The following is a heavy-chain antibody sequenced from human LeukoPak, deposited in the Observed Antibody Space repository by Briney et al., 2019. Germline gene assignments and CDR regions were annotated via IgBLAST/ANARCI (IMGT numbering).Heavy chain of an antibody. D-gene: IGHD3-10*01. CDR3: ARDRGYGSGSFYYYYYMDV. Sequence: PSETLSLTCAVYGGSFSGYYWSWIRQPAGKGLEWIGRIYTSGSTNYNPSLKSRVTISVDTSKNQFSLKLSSVTAADTAVYYCARDRGYGSGSFYYYYYMDVWGKGTTVTISS. V-gene: IGHV4-4*07. CDR2: IYTSGST. CDR1: GGSFSGYY. J-gene: IGHJ6*03.